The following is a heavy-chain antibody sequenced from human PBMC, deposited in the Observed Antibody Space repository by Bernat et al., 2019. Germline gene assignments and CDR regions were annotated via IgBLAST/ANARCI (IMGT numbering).Heavy chain of an antibody. Sequence: QVQLVQSGAEVKKPGSSVKVSCKASGGTFSRHAINWVRQAPGQGLEWMGGIIPLFGTASYAQKFQGRVTNTADESTSTAYMDLSSLRSEDTAVYYCARGSSDCSRSSCPYDYWGQGILVTVSS. CDR1: GGTFSRHA. V-gene: IGHV1-69*01. CDR3: ARGSSDCSRSSCPYDY. J-gene: IGHJ4*02. CDR2: IIPLFGTA. D-gene: IGHD2-2*01.